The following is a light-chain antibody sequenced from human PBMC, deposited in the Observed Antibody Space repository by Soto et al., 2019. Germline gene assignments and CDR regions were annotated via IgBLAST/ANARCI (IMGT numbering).Light chain of an antibody. CDR3: ASWDYSLSGVL. V-gene: IGLV1-47*01. J-gene: IGLJ2*01. Sequence: QSVLTRPPSASGTPGQRVTISCSGSSSNIGTNDAFWYQQLPGTAPKLLIYRSNQRPSGVPDRFSGSKSGTSASLAISGLRSEDEADYYCASWDYSLSGVLFGAGTKLTVL. CDR1: SSNIGTND. CDR2: RSN.